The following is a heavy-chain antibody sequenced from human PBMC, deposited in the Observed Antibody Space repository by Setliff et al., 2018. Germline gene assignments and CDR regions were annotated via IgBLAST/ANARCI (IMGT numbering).Heavy chain of an antibody. V-gene: IGHV1-2*02. CDR3: ARTRGFVDGYLDP. CDR1: GYTFTGYY. J-gene: IGHJ5*02. D-gene: IGHD3-10*01. Sequence: GASVKVSCKASGYTFTGYYFHWVRQAPGQGLEWMGWINPNNGDTRYAQKFQGRVTMTRDTSISTAYMELSRLRSDDTAVYYCARTRGFVDGYLDPWGQGTLVTVSS. CDR2: INPNNGDT.